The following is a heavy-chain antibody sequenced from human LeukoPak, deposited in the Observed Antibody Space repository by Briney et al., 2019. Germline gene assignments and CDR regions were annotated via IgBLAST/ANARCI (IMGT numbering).Heavy chain of an antibody. CDR3: ARGAASGTSRFDY. V-gene: IGHV3-48*01. J-gene: IGHJ4*02. Sequence: GGSLRLSCAASGFTFSIYSMSWVCEAPGKGLEWISYVSSSRTTIYSAHSVKGRFTISRDNAKNSLYLQMNSLRSEDTAVYYFARGAASGTSRFDYWGQGTLVTVSS. D-gene: IGHD1-26*01. CDR2: VSSSRTTI. CDR1: GFTFSIYS.